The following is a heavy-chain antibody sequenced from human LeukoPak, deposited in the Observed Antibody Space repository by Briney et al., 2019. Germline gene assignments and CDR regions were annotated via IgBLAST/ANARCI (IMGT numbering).Heavy chain of an antibody. CDR1: GFTFSSYA. Sequence: GGSLRLSCAASGFTFSSYAMSWVRQAPGKGLEWVSAISGSGGSTYYADSVKGRFTISRDNSKNTLYLQMNSLRAEDTAIYYCAGYCTSTSCAFEYWGQGTLVTVSS. V-gene: IGHV3-23*01. J-gene: IGHJ4*02. CDR3: AGYCTSTSCAFEY. CDR2: ISGSGGST. D-gene: IGHD2-2*01.